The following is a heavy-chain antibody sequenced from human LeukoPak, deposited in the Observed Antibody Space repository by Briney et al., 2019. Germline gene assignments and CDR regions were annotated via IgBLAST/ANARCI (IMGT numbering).Heavy chain of an antibody. CDR3: AKRGVVVRVFLVGIQKEAYYFES. V-gene: IGHV3-23*01. Sequence: GGSLRLSCAVSGVTLSNYGMSWVRQAPGKGLEWVAGISDSGGRTNYADSVKGRFTISRDNPKNTLCLQMNSLRAEDTAVYFCAKRGVVVRVFLVGIQKEAYYFESWGQGALVTVSS. D-gene: IGHD2-21*01. CDR1: GVTLSNYG. CDR2: ISDSGGRT. J-gene: IGHJ4*02.